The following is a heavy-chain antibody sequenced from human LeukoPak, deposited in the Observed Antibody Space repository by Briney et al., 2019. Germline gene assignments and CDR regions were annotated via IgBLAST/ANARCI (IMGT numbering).Heavy chain of an antibody. CDR3: ARYDSSGYYLNYYYGMDV. CDR2: IYSGGST. CDR1: GFTVSSNY. D-gene: IGHD3-22*01. J-gene: IGHJ6*02. Sequence: GGSLSLSCAASGFTVSSNYMSWVRQAPGAGLEWVSVIYSGGSTYYADSVQGRYNICRDNSKNTLYLQMNSLRAEDTAVYYCARYDSSGYYLNYYYGMDVWGQGTTVTVSS. V-gene: IGHV3-53*01.